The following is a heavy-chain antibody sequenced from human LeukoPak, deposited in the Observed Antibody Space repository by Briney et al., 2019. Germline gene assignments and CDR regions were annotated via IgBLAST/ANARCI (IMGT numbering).Heavy chain of an antibody. CDR3: AKSGGYGLIDY. D-gene: IGHD1-26*01. CDR1: GASISGSGYY. Sequence: SETLSLTCTVSGASISGSGYYWGWIRQPPGKGLEWIGSIYSSGSTHYNASLQSRVTISIETSKNQISLRLNSVTAADTAMYYCAKSGGYGLIDYWGQGTLVTVSS. V-gene: IGHV4-39*01. J-gene: IGHJ4*02. CDR2: IYSSGST.